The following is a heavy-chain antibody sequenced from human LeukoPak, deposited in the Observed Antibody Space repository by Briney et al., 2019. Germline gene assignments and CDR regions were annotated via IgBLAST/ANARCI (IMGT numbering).Heavy chain of an antibody. Sequence: GGSLRLSCAASGFTFSSYAVSWVRQAPGKGLEWVSAISGSGGSTYYADSVKGRFTVSRDNSKNTLYLQMNSLRAEDTAIYYCAEAPVLLPFDYWGQGTLVTVSS. CDR2: ISGSGGST. CDR1: GFTFSSYA. V-gene: IGHV3-23*01. D-gene: IGHD2-15*01. CDR3: AEAPVLLPFDY. J-gene: IGHJ4*02.